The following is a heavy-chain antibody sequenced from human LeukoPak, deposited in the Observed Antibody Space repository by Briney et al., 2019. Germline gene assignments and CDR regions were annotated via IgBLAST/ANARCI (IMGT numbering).Heavy chain of an antibody. Sequence: SGTLSLTCTVSGGSISSGGYYWSWIRQHPGKGLEWIGYIYYSGSTYYNPSLKSRVTISVDTSKNQFSLKLSSVTAADTAVYYCAREQQLVPLAFDIWGQGTMVTVSS. CDR3: AREQQLVPLAFDI. D-gene: IGHD6-13*01. CDR1: GGSISSGGYY. CDR2: IYYSGST. J-gene: IGHJ3*02. V-gene: IGHV4-31*03.